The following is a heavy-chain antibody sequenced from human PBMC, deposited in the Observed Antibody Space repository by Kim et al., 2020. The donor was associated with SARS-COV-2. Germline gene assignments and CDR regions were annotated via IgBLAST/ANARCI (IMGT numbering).Heavy chain of an antibody. J-gene: IGHJ1*01. Sequence: SETLSLTCTVSGGSISNNYWSWLRQPPGKGLEWIGYISDTGKTNYNPSLKSRVTISVETSNNQFSLKLSSMTAADTAVYFCARGAGWWEHWVQGNLVTVS. V-gene: IGHV4-59*13. D-gene: IGHD6-19*01. CDR3: ARGAGWWEH. CDR2: ISDTGKT. CDR1: GGSISNNY.